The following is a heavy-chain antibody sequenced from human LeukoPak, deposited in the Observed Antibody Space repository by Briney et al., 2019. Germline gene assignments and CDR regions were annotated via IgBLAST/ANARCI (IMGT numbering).Heavy chain of an antibody. CDR1: GGSISSYY. J-gene: IGHJ4*02. D-gene: IGHD6-13*01. CDR2: IYTSGST. V-gene: IGHV4-4*07. Sequence: PSETLSLTCTVSGGSISSYYWSWIRQPAGKGLEWIGRIYTSGSTNYNPSLKSRVTMSVDTSKNQFSLKLSSVTAADTAVYYCARDSSSWYGLAYYFDYWGQGTLVTVSP. CDR3: ARDSSSWYGLAYYFDY.